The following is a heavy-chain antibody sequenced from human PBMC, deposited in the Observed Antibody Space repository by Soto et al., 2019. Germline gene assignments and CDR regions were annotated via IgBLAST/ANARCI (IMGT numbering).Heavy chain of an antibody. CDR2: IYYSGNT. Sequence: QLQLQDSGPGLVKPSETLSLSCTVSGASISSSNYYWGWIRQPPGKGLEWIGSIYYSGNTYYNPSLKSRVTISVDTSKNHFSLRLTSVTAADTAVYYCARTGGYSVGTPFDYGGQGTLVTVSS. CDR1: GASISSSNYY. CDR3: ARTGGYSVGTPFDY. V-gene: IGHV4-39*02. D-gene: IGHD5-12*01. J-gene: IGHJ4*02.